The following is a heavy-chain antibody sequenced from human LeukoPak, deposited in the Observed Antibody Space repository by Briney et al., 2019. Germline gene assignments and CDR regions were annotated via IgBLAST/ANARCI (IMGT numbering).Heavy chain of an antibody. V-gene: IGHV3-48*01. J-gene: IGHJ4*02. D-gene: IGHD6-19*01. Sequence: GGSLRLSCAAFSGYWMTWVRQAPGKGLEWVSYISSSSNTIYYADSVKGRFTISRDNAKNSLYLQMNSLRAEDTAVYYCANSSSGFFDYWGQGTLVTVSS. CDR1: SGYW. CDR3: ANSSSGFFDY. CDR2: ISSSSNTI.